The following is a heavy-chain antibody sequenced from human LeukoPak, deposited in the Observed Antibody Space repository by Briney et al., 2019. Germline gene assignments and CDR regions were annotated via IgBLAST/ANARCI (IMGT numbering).Heavy chain of an antibody. Sequence: NSSETLSLTCTVSGGSISSYYWSWIRQPPGKGLEWIGYIYHSGSSNYNPSLKSRVTISVDTSENQFSLKLSSVTAADTAVYYCARGHYDSSGYWLSYFDYWGQGSLVTVSS. CDR3: ARGHYDSSGYWLSYFDY. CDR1: GGSISSYY. J-gene: IGHJ4*02. D-gene: IGHD3-22*01. V-gene: IGHV4-59*13. CDR2: IYHSGSS.